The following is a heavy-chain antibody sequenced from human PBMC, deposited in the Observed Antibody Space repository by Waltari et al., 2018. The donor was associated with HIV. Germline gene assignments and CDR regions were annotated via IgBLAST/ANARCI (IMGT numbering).Heavy chain of an antibody. Sequence: EVQVLESGGALVQPGGSRRISCAASGFTLSNSGMRWVRQAPGKGLEWVSTISGSGGSTYYADSVKGRFTVSRDNSKNTLYLQMNSLRAEDTAVYFCVKEYQYSHSWYSYYGMDVWGQGTTVTVSS. CDR3: VKEYQYSHSWYSYYGMDV. CDR2: ISGSGGST. D-gene: IGHD6-13*01. J-gene: IGHJ6*02. CDR1: GFTLSNSG. V-gene: IGHV3-23*01.